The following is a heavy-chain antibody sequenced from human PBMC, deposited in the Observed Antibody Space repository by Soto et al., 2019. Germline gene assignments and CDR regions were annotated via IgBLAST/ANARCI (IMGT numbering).Heavy chain of an antibody. CDR2: VYSDGSIT. CDR3: AKDRATVNYYFDY. D-gene: IGHD4-17*01. Sequence: GGSQRLCCAASGCNFSAYWMCWVRQAPGKGLVWVSLVYSDGSITDYADSVRGRFTISRDNSKNTLYLQMNSLRAEDTAVYYCAKDRATVNYYFDYWGQGTLVTVSS. CDR1: GCNFSAYW. J-gene: IGHJ4*02. V-gene: IGHV3-74*01.